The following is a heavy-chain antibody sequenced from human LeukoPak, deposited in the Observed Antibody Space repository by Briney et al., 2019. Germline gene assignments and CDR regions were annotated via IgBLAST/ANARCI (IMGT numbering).Heavy chain of an antibody. V-gene: IGHV4-34*01. D-gene: IGHD3-22*01. CDR2: INHSGST. CDR1: GGSFIGYY. J-gene: IGHJ4*02. CDR3: AGGGYYDSSGPTRPTGFDY. Sequence: PSETLSLTCAVYGGSFIGYYWSWIRQPPGKGLEWIGEINHSGSTNYNPSLKSRVTISVDTSKNQFSLKLSSVTAADTAVYYCAGGGYYDSSGPTRPTGFDYWGQGTLVTVSS.